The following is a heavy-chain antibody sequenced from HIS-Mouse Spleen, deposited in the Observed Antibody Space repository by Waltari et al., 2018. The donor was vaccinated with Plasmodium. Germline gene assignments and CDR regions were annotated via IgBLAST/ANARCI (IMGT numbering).Heavy chain of an antibody. J-gene: IGHJ4*02. D-gene: IGHD1-7*01. V-gene: IGHV4-39*07. CDR2: IYYSGST. CDR3: ARDRITGTSYFDY. Sequence: QLQLQESGPGLVKPSETLSLTCTVSGGSISSSRYYWGWLRQPPGKGLEWIGSIYYSGSTYYNPSLKSRVTISVDTSKNQFSLKLSSVTAADTAVYYCARDRITGTSYFDYWGQGTLVTVSS. CDR1: GGSISSSRYY.